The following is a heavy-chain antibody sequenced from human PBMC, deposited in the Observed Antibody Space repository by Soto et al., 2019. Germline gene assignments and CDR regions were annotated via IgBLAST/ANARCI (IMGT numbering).Heavy chain of an antibody. Sequence: KTSETLSLTCAVYGGSFSGYYWSWIRQPPGKGLEWIGEINHSGSTNYNPSLKSRVTISVDTSKNQFSLKLSSVTAADTAVYYCARRDTPQYCTNGVCYGRPPRNWFDPWGQGTLVTVSS. CDR2: INHSGST. D-gene: IGHD2-8*01. CDR3: ARRDTPQYCTNGVCYGRPPRNWFDP. CDR1: GGSFSGYY. J-gene: IGHJ5*02. V-gene: IGHV4-34*01.